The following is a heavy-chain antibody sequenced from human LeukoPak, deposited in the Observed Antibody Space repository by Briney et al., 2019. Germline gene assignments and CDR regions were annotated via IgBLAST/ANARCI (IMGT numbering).Heavy chain of an antibody. J-gene: IGHJ4*02. CDR1: GGSFSGYY. V-gene: IGHV4-34*01. D-gene: IGHD4-17*01. Sequence: SETLSLTCAVYGGSFSGYYWSWIRQPPGKGLEWIGEINHSGSTYYNPSLKSRVTISVDTSKNQFSLKLSSVTAADTAVYYCARDTVRFSYFDYWGQGTLVTVSS. CDR3: ARDTVRFSYFDY. CDR2: INHSGST.